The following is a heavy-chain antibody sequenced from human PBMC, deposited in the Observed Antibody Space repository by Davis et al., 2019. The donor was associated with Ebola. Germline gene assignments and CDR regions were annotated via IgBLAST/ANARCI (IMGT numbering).Heavy chain of an antibody. Sequence: SVKVSCKAPGGTFSSYCIIWVRQAPGQGLEWMGGFIPVYGAANYAQKFQGRVTITADESMSTVYMELNSLRSEDSAVYYCARPFVVVVTPPPEDYYYYAMDVWGQGTTVIVSS. V-gene: IGHV1-69*13. CDR1: GGTFSSYC. J-gene: IGHJ6*02. D-gene: IGHD2-21*01. CDR2: FIPVYGAA. CDR3: ARPFVVVVTPPPEDYYYYAMDV.